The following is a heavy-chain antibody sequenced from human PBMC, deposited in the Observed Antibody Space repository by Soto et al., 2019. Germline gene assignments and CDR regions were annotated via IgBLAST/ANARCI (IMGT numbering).Heavy chain of an antibody. CDR3: AKGRSRKLAAAGTDWFDP. J-gene: IGHJ5*02. V-gene: IGHV3-23*01. Sequence: PEGSLRLSCAASGFTFSSYAMSCVRQAPGKGLEWVSAISGSGGSTYYADSVKGRFTISRDNSKNTLYLQMNSLRAEDTAVYYCAKGRSRKLAAAGTDWFDPWGQGTLVTVSS. D-gene: IGHD6-13*01. CDR1: GFTFSSYA. CDR2: ISGSGGST.